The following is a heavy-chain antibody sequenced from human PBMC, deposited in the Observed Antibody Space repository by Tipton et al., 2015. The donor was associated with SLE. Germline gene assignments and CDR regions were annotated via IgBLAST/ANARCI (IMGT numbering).Heavy chain of an antibody. J-gene: IGHJ3*02. V-gene: IGHV4-34*01. D-gene: IGHD3-22*01. CDR3: ARSDYYDSSGYYSYAFDI. CDR1: GGSFSDYS. CDR2: INHSGST. Sequence: TLSLTCAVYGGSFSDYSWSWIRQPPGKGLEWIGEINHSGSTNYNPSLKSRVTISVDTPKNQFSLKLSSVSAADTAVYYCARSDYYDSSGYYSYAFDIWGQGTMVTVSS.